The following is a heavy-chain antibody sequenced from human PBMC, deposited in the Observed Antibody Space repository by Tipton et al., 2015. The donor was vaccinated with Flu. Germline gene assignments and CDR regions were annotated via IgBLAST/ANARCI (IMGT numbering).Heavy chain of an antibody. CDR2: INHSGST. V-gene: IGHV4-34*01. J-gene: IGHJ4*02. CDR3: ARASVGVVAAPFDY. Sequence: TLSLTCVVYGGSFSGYYWSWIRQPPGKGLERIGEINHSGSTNYNPSLKSRVTISVDTSKNQFSLKLSSVTAADTAVYYCARASVGVVAAPFDYWGQGTLVTVSS. D-gene: IGHD2-15*01. CDR1: GGSFSGYY.